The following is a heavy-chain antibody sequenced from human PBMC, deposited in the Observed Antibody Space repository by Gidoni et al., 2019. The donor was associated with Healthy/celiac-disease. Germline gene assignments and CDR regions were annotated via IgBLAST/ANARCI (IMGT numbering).Heavy chain of an antibody. V-gene: IGHV4-39*01. CDR1: GGPIRSSSYY. J-gene: IGHJ5*02. CDR3: ARQLDIVVVPAAENWFDP. Sequence: SETLSLTCTVSGGPIRSSSYYWGWIRKPPGKGLEWIGSIYYSGSTYYNPSLKSRVTISVDTSKNQFSLKLSSVTAADTAVYYCARQLDIVVVPAAENWFDPWGQGTLVTVSS. D-gene: IGHD2-2*01. CDR2: IYYSGST.